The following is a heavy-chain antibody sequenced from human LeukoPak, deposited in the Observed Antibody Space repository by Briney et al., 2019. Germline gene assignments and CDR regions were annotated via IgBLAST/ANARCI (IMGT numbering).Heavy chain of an antibody. CDR1: GLTFTSHA. CDR3: AKGETYYDFWSGYTSLKWFDP. D-gene: IGHD3-3*01. Sequence: GGSLRLSCAASGLTFTSHAMNWVRQAPGKGLEWASVISGSGDSTNYADSVKGRFTVSRDNSKNMLYLQMNILRAEDTAVYYCAKGETYYDFWSGYTSLKWFDPWGQGTLVTVSS. J-gene: IGHJ5*02. V-gene: IGHV3-23*01. CDR2: ISGSGDST.